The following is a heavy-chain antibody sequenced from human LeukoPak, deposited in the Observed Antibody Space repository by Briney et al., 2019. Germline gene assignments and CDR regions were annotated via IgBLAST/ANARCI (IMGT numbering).Heavy chain of an antibody. J-gene: IGHJ4*02. V-gene: IGHV3-23*01. CDR2: ITGSGGGT. Sequence: GGSLRLSCAASGFTFSSYAMSWVRQAPGKGLEWVPCITGSGGGTYYADSVKGRFTISRDKSKNTLYLQMNSLRAEDTALYYCAKGSSDSCYSFLDYWGQGTLVTVSS. CDR3: AKGSSDSCYSFLDY. D-gene: IGHD2-15*01. CDR1: GFTFSSYA.